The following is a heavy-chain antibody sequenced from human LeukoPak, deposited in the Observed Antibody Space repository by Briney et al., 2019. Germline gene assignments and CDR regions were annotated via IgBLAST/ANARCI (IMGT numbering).Heavy chain of an antibody. CDR2: IYYGGGT. CDR3: ARIGQLLWSNCFGP. Sequence: SETLSLTCTVSGGSLSSSRYYWGWIRQPPVKGLEWAGSIYYGGGTYYNPSLKSRITISVDTSKNQLSLKLNSVTAADTAVYYCARIGQLLWSNCFGPWGQGTLVTVSS. J-gene: IGHJ5*02. CDR1: GGSLSSSRYY. D-gene: IGHD2-2*01. V-gene: IGHV4-39*01.